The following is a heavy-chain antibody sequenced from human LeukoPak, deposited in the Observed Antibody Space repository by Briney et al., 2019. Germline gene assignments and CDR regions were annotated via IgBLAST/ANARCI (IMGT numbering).Heavy chain of an antibody. CDR2: IKQDGSEK. Sequence: PGGSLRLSCAASRFTFSSYWMSWVRQAPGKGLEWVANIKQDGSEKYYVDSVKGRFTISRDNAKNSLYLQMNSLRAEDTAVYYCAREGGSGLNFDYWGQGTLVTVSS. D-gene: IGHD6-19*01. CDR1: RFTFSSYW. J-gene: IGHJ4*02. CDR3: AREGGSGLNFDY. V-gene: IGHV3-7*01.